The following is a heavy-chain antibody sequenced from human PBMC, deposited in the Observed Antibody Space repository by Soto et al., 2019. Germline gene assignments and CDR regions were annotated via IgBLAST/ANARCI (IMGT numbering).Heavy chain of an antibody. CDR2: ISSSSSYI. Sequence: PGGSLRLSCAASGFTFSSYSMNWVRQAPGKGLEWVSSISSSSSYIYYADSVKGRFTISRDNAKNSLYLQMNSLRAEDTAVCYCAREFRSIVAAAPLGMDVWGQGTTVTVSS. V-gene: IGHV3-21*01. CDR3: AREFRSIVAAAPLGMDV. J-gene: IGHJ6*02. D-gene: IGHD6-13*01. CDR1: GFTFSSYS.